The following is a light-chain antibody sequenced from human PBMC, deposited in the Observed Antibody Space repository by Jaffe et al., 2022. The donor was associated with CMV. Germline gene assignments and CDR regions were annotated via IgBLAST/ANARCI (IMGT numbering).Light chain of an antibody. Sequence: QSVLTQPPSASGTLGQRVSISCSGSSSNIGSNNVNWYQQLPGTAPKLLIYVNDQRPSGVPDRFSGSKSGTSASLAISGLQSEDEADYYCAAWDARLNGVVFGGGTKLTVV. CDR1: SSNIGSNN. J-gene: IGLJ2*01. CDR3: AAWDARLNGVV. CDR2: VND. V-gene: IGLV1-44*01.